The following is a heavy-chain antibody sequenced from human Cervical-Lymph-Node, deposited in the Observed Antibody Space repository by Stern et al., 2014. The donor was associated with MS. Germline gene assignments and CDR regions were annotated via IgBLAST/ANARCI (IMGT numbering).Heavy chain of an antibody. J-gene: IGHJ4*02. CDR2: IGYDGSNK. V-gene: IGHV3-33*01. D-gene: IGHD6-19*01. CDR3: ARAGKWLDHVTAFY. CDR1: GFTFSSYG. Sequence: VQLVESGGGVVQPGRSLRLSCAASGFTFSSYGMHWVRQAPGKGLEWVAVIGYDGSNKYYADSVKGRFTISRDNSKNTLYLQMNSLRAEDTAVYYCARAGKWLDHVTAFYWGQGTLVTVSS.